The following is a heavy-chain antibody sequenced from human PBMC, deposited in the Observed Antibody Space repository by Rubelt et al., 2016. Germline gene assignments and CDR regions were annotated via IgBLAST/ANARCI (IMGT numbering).Heavy chain of an antibody. Sequence: GQLLESGGGLVQPGGSLRLSCAASGFTFSSYAMSWVRQAPGKGLEWVSVISGSAGRTNNADSVKGRFIISRDNSKNTLYLQMNSLRAEDTAVYYCARAASVAARLVYYYGMDVWGQGTTVTVSS. V-gene: IGHV3-23*01. CDR2: ISGSAGRT. D-gene: IGHD6-6*01. CDR3: ARAASVAARLVYYYGMDV. J-gene: IGHJ6*02. CDR1: GFTFSSYA.